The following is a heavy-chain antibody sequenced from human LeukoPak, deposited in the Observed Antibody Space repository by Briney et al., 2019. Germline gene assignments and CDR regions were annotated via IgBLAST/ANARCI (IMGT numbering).Heavy chain of an antibody. D-gene: IGHD1-1*01. CDR2: ISSSSSTI. CDR1: GFTFSSYS. Sequence: PGGSLRLSCAASGFTFSSYSMNWVRQAPGKGLEWVSYISSSSSTIYYADSVKGRFTISRDNAKNSLYLQMNSLRAEDTAVYYCARSPRRNWNQPIVYYFDYWGQGTLVTVSS. J-gene: IGHJ4*02. CDR3: ARSPRRNWNQPIVYYFDY. V-gene: IGHV3-48*01.